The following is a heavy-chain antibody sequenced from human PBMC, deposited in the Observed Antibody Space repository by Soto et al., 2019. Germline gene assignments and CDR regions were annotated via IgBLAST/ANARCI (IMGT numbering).Heavy chain of an antibody. CDR1: GGSISSSNW. CDR3: ARTTLGATTSAFDI. Sequence: SETLSLTCAVSGGSISSSNWWSWVRQPPGKGLEWIGEIYHSGSTNYNPSLKSRVTISVDKSKNRFSLKLSSVTAADTAVYYCARTTLGATTSAFDIWGQGTMVTV. J-gene: IGHJ3*02. CDR2: IYHSGST. V-gene: IGHV4-4*02. D-gene: IGHD1-26*01.